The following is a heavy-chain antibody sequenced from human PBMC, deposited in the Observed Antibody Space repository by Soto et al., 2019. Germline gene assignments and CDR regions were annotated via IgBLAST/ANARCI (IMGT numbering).Heavy chain of an antibody. V-gene: IGHV3-23*01. CDR2: ISSSGGDT. Sequence: GGSLRLSCAASGFIFNTHAMSWVRQAPGKGLEWVSGISSSGGDTHYADSVKGRFTISRDNSNNTLYLQMSSLRAEDTAVYYCVYCGDDRSGRLSRSSEYWGQGTLVTVSS. CDR1: GFIFNTHA. CDR3: VYCGDDRSGRLSRSSEY. D-gene: IGHD2-21*01. J-gene: IGHJ4*02.